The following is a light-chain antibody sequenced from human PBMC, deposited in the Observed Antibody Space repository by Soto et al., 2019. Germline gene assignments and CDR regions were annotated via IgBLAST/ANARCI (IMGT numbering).Light chain of an antibody. CDR1: TSNIGSNA. Sequence: QSAVTQPRSTSGTPGQRVTISCSGSTSNIGSNAVNWYQQLPGKAPKLLIYSNYQRPSGVPDRFAGSKSGTSASLAISGLQSEDEADYYCQSYDRRLRGSLFGGGTKLTVL. V-gene: IGLV1-44*01. J-gene: IGLJ3*02. CDR2: SNY. CDR3: QSYDRRLRGSL.